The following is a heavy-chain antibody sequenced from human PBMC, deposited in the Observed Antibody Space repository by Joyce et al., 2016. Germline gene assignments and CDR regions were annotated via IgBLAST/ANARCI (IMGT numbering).Heavy chain of an antibody. CDR1: GFTFGRHT. J-gene: IGHJ4*02. CDR2: ITSLCTYV. CDR3: ARDHQLSTPPFDY. V-gene: IGHV3-21*06. Sequence: EVQLLESGGGLAKPGGSLRLSCAVSGFTFGRHTMNWVRQAPGKGLEWISSITSLCTYVFYADSVKGRFTISRDNAKNLLHLQMDNLRAEDTAVYYCARDHQLSTPPFDYWGQGVLVTVSS. D-gene: IGHD2-15*01.